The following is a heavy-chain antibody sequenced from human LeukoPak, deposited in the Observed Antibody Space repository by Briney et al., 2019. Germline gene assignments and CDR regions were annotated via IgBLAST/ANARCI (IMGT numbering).Heavy chain of an antibody. CDR1: GFTFSTYS. V-gene: IGHV3-23*01. CDR2: ISPTGGAT. CDR3: AKAGPYYFDY. Sequence: GGSLSLACVASGFTFSTYSMSWVRQAPGKGLEWVSGISPTGGATYYADSVKGRCTISRDNSKNALFLQMNSLRAEDTAVYYCAKAGPYYFDYWGQGTLVTVSS. J-gene: IGHJ4*02.